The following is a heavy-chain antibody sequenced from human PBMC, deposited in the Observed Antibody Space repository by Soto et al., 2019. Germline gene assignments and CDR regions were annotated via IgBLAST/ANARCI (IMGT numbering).Heavy chain of an antibody. CDR3: ARSGGSGSYYKVPAYGMDV. CDR1: GGSISSGGYY. J-gene: IGHJ6*02. CDR2: IYYSGGT. D-gene: IGHD3-10*01. V-gene: IGHV4-31*03. Sequence: QVQLQESGPGLVKPSQTLSLTCTVSGGSISSGGYYWSWIRQHPGKGLEWIGYIYYSGGTYYNPSLKSRVTISVDTSKNQFSLKLSSVTAADTAVYYCARSGGSGSYYKVPAYGMDVWGQGTTVTVSS.